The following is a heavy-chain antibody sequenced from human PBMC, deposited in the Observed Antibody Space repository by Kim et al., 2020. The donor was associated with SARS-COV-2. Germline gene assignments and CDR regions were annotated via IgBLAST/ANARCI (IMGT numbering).Heavy chain of an antibody. Sequence: GGSLRLSCAASGFTFNIYAMSWVRQAPGKGLEWVSGIRGGGESTTYADSVKGRFTISRDNSKNTLYLQMDRLRVDDTALYYCAEISSGSSGWFEYFQHWGQGTLVTVSS. CDR2: IRGGGEST. D-gene: IGHD6-19*01. V-gene: IGHV3-23*01. CDR3: AEISSGSSGWFEYFQH. J-gene: IGHJ1*01. CDR1: GFTFNIYA.